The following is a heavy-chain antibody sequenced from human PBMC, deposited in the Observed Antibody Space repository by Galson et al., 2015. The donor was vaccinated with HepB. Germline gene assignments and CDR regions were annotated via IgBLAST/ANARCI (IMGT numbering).Heavy chain of an antibody. Sequence: PALVKPTQTLTLTCTFSGFSLTSSGVGVGWIRQPPGKALEWLALIYWDDDQRYSPSLKSRLTITKDTSENQVVLTMTNMGPVDTGTYYCAHSREAADFDYWGQGTRVTVSS. J-gene: IGHJ4*02. CDR1: GFSLTSSGVG. CDR3: AHSREAADFDY. V-gene: IGHV2-5*02. CDR2: IYWDDDQ.